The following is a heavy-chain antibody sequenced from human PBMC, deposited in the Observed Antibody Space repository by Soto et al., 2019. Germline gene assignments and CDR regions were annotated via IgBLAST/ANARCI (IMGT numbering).Heavy chain of an antibody. V-gene: IGHV4-59*01. J-gene: IGHJ4*02. CDR1: GGSISSYY. CDR3: ARDEGAARPHYYFDY. D-gene: IGHD6-6*01. CDR2: IYYSGST. Sequence: SETLSLTCTVSGGSISSYYWSWIRQPPGKGLGWIGYIYYSGSTNYNPSLKSRVTISVDTSKNQFSLKLSSVTAADTAVYYCARDEGAARPHYYFDYWGQGTLVTVSS.